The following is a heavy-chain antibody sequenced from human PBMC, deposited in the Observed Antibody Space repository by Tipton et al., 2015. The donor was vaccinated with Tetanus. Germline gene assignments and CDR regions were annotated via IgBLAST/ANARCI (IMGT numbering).Heavy chain of an antibody. Sequence: TLSLTCTVSGGSISNYYWSWIRQPPGKGLEWIGYIYYSGSTNYNPSLKSRVTISVDTSKNQFPLNLSSVTAADTAVYYCARGVWSPLYNWFDPWGQGTLVTVSS. V-gene: IGHV4-59*12. CDR1: GGSISNYY. CDR3: ARGVWSPLYNWFDP. CDR2: IYYSGST. J-gene: IGHJ5*02. D-gene: IGHD1-26*01.